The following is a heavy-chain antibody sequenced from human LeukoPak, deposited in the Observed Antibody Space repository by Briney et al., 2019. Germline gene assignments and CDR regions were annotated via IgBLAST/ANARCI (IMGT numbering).Heavy chain of an antibody. V-gene: IGHV3-30*03. Sequence: GRSLRLSCAASGFTFSSYGMHWVRQAPGKGLEWVAVISYDGSNTYYADSVKGRFTISRDNSKNTLYLQMNSLRAEDTAVYYCATETDHRVIILFEFAYWGQGTLVTVS. J-gene: IGHJ4*02. CDR2: ISYDGSNT. D-gene: IGHD3-3*01. CDR3: ATETDHRVIILFEFAY. CDR1: GFTFSSYG.